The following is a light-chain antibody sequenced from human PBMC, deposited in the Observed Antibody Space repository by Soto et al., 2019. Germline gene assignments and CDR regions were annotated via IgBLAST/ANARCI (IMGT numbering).Light chain of an antibody. Sequence: QSALTQPASVSGSPGQSITISCTGTSSDVGGYNYVSWYQQHPGKAPKLMIYEVSNRPSGVSNRFSGSKSGNTASLTISGLQAEDEADYYCSSYRRSSTIVFGTGTKVTVI. J-gene: IGLJ1*01. CDR3: SSYRRSSTIV. V-gene: IGLV2-14*01. CDR2: EVS. CDR1: SSDVGGYNY.